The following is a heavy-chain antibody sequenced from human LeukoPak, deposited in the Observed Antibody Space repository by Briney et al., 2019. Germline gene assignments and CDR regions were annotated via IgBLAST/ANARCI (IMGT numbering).Heavy chain of an antibody. CDR2: INPNTGGT. D-gene: IGHD5-18*01. V-gene: IGHV1-2*02. J-gene: IGHJ4*02. Sequence: ASVKVSCKAAGYTFTGYNIHWVRQAPGQGLEWMGWINPNTGGTNYAQKFQGRVTMTRDTSISTAYMDLSRLRSDDTAVYYCARPRAFSYGQMYYFDYWGQGALVTVSS. CDR1: GYTFTGYN. CDR3: ARPRAFSYGQMYYFDY.